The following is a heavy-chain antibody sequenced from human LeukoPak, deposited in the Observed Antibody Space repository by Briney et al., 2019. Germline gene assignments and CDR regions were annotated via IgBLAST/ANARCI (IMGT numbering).Heavy chain of an antibody. V-gene: IGHV1-3*01. D-gene: IGHD3-10*01. CDR2: INAGNGNT. CDR1: GYTFTSYA. CDR3: ARGGGSGSYFYYFDY. J-gene: IGHJ4*02. Sequence: ASVKVSCKASGYTFTSYAMHWVRQAPGQRLEWMGWINAGNGNTKYSQKFQGRVTITRDTSASTAYMELSSLRSEDTAVYYCARGGGSGSYFYYFDYWGRGTLVTVSS.